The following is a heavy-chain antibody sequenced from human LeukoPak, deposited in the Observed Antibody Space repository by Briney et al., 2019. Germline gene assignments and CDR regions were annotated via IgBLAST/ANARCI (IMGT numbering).Heavy chain of an antibody. CDR2: IIPIFGTA. V-gene: IGHV1-69*05. Sequence: SVKVSCKASGGTFSSYAVSWVRQAPGQGLEWMGGIIPIFGTANYAQKFQGRVTITTDESTSTAYMELSSLRSEDTAVYYCASGSSPSLWASYYYYYMDVWGKGTTVTVSS. J-gene: IGHJ6*03. CDR1: GGTFSSYA. CDR3: ASGSSPSLWASYYYYYMDV. D-gene: IGHD6-6*01.